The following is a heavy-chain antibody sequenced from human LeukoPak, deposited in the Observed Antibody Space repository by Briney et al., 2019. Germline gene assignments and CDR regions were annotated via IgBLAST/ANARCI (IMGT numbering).Heavy chain of an antibody. V-gene: IGHV3-21*01. CDR3: AADPGLDHGRPQGWSDP. CDR1: GFTFSSYS. Sequence: GGSLRLSCAASGFTFSSYSMNWVRQAPGKGLEWVSSISSSSIYINYADSVKGRFTISRDNAKNSLDLQMNSLRPEDTAVYYCAADPGLDHGRPQGWSDPWGQGTLVTVSS. J-gene: IGHJ5*02. CDR2: ISSSSIYI. D-gene: IGHD3/OR15-3a*01.